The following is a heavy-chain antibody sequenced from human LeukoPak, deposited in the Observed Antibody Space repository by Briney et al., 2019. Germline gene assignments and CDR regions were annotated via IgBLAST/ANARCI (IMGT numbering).Heavy chain of an antibody. CDR3: ATLLEWLLYAAFDY. D-gene: IGHD3-3*01. CDR1: GFTVSSNY. J-gene: IGHJ4*02. V-gene: IGHV3-23*01. CDR2: ISGSGGST. Sequence: GGSLRLSCAASGFTVSSNYMSWVRQAPGKGLEWVSAISGSGGSTYYADSVKGRFTISRDNSKNTLYLQMNSLRTEDTAVYYCATLLEWLLYAAFDYWGQGTLVTVSS.